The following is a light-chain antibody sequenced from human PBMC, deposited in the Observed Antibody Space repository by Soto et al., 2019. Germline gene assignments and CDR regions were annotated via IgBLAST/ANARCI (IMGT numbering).Light chain of an antibody. CDR1: QSVSSA. CDR2: DAS. J-gene: IGKJ1*01. Sequence: ETVMTQSPATLSVSPVERATLSCRASQSVSSALAWYQQKPGLPPRLLIYDASTRATGIPARFSGSGSGTDFTLTISSLQSQDFAVYYCQQYNKWPRTFGQGTKVDIK. CDR3: QQYNKWPRT. V-gene: IGKV3-15*01.